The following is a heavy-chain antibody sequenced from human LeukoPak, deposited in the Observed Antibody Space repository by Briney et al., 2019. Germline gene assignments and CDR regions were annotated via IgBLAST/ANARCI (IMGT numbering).Heavy chain of an antibody. J-gene: IGHJ3*02. Sequence: ASVKVSCKASGGTFSSYTISWVRQAPGQGLEWMGRIIPILGIANYAQKFQGRVTITADKSTSTAYMELSSLRSEDTAVYYCARAVPAGNDFWSGYYNGGAFDIWGQGTMVTVSP. CDR2: IIPILGIA. CDR3: ARAVPAGNDFWSGYYNGGAFDI. CDR1: GGTFSSYT. V-gene: IGHV1-69*02. D-gene: IGHD3-3*01.